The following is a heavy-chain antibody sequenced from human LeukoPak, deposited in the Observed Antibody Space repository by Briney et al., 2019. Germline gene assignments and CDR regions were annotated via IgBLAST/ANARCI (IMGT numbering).Heavy chain of an antibody. D-gene: IGHD4-17*01. V-gene: IGHV3-7*01. CDR3: AREDYGDYVGLDG. CDR1: GFTFSSYW. J-gene: IGHJ4*02. Sequence: GGSLRLSCAASGFTFSSYWMSWVRQAPGKGLEWVANIKQDGSEKYYVDSVKGRFTISRDNAKNSLYLQMNSLRAEDTAVYYCAREDYGDYVGLDGWGQGTLVTVSS. CDR2: IKQDGSEK.